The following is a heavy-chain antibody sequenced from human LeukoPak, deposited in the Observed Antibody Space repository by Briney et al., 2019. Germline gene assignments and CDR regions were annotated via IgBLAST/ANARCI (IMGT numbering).Heavy chain of an antibody. V-gene: IGHV3-48*01. Sequence: QPGGSLRLSCAASGFTFSSYSMNWVRQAPGKGLEWVSYISSSSSTIYYADSVKGRFTISRDNAKNSLYLQMNSLRAEDTAVYYCARGVVVPAAIYFRYYYGMDVWGQGTTVTVSS. D-gene: IGHD2-2*01. CDR1: GFTFSSYS. CDR3: ARGVVVPAAIYFRYYYGMDV. J-gene: IGHJ6*02. CDR2: ISSSSSTI.